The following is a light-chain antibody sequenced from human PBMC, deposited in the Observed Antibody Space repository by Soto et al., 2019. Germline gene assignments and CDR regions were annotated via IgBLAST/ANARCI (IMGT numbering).Light chain of an antibody. CDR3: SSYAGSNNPWA. CDR2: EVT. CDR1: SSDVGAYNY. V-gene: IGLV2-8*01. Sequence: QSALTQPPSASGSPGQSVTISCTGTSSDVGAYNYVCWYQQHPGKAPKLIISEVTKRPSGVPDRFSGSKSGNTASLTVTGLQAEDEADYYCSSYAGSNNPWAFGGGTKLTVL. J-gene: IGLJ3*02.